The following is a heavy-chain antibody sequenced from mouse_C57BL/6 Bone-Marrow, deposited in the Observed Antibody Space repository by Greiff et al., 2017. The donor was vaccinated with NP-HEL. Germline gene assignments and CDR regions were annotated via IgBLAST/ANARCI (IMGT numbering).Heavy chain of an antibody. J-gene: IGHJ2*01. Sequence: VQVVESGAELVRPGTSVKMSCKASGYTFTNYWIGWAKQRPGHGLEWIGDIYPGGGYTNYNEKFKGKATLTADKSSSTAYMQFSSLTSEDSAIYYCARSEYSNYLYYFDYWGQGTTLTVSS. D-gene: IGHD2-5*01. V-gene: IGHV1-63*01. CDR3: ARSEYSNYLYYFDY. CDR1: GYTFTNYW. CDR2: IYPGGGYT.